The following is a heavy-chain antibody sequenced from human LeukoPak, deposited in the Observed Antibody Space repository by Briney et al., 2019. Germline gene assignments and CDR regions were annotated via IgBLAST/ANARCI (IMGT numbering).Heavy chain of an antibody. CDR1: GGSISSYY. CDR3: AREGATAI. CDR2: TYYSGST. Sequence: PSETLALTCTVSGGSISSYYWSWIRQPPGKGLEWIGYTYYSGSTNYNPSLKSRVTISVDTSKNQFSLKLSSVTAADTAVYYCAREGATAIWGQGTMVTVSS. V-gene: IGHV4-59*01. J-gene: IGHJ3*02. D-gene: IGHD2-15*01.